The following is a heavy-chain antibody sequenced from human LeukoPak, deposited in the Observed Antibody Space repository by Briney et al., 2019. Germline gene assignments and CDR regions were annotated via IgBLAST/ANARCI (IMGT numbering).Heavy chain of an antibody. Sequence: GGSLRFSCAASGLTCSNYYMSWVRQAPGKGLEWVANIRQDGSDKYYVDSVKGRFTISRDIARNSLYLQMNSLRVEDTAVYYCARDVREYCSTSSCPPYYSDYWGQGTLVTVSS. CDR2: IRQDGSDK. J-gene: IGHJ4*02. D-gene: IGHD2-2*01. V-gene: IGHV3-7*01. CDR1: GLTCSNYY. CDR3: ARDVREYCSTSSCPPYYSDY.